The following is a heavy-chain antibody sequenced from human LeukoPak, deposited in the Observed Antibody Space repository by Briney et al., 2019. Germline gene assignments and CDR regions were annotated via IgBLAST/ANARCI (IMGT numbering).Heavy chain of an antibody. CDR1: GYTFTSYG. Sequence: ASVKVSCKASGYTFTSYGISWVRQAPGQGLEWMGWISAYNGNTNYAQKLQGRVTITTDTSTSTAYMELRSLRSDDTAVYYCARDVYYDSSGYRNWFDPWGQGTLVTVSS. D-gene: IGHD3-22*01. V-gene: IGHV1-18*01. CDR2: ISAYNGNT. J-gene: IGHJ5*02. CDR3: ARDVYYDSSGYRNWFDP.